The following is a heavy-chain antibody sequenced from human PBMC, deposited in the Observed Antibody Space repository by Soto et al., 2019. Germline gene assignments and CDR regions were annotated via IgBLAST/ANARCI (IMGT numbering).Heavy chain of an antibody. Sequence: ASVKVSCKVSGYTLTELSMHWVRQALGKGLEWMGGFDPEDGETIYAQKFQGRVTMTEDTSTDTAYMELSSLRSEDTAMYYCARPRWGPMARDTFYFDFWGQGTLVTVSS. CDR3: ARPRWGPMARDTFYFDF. J-gene: IGHJ4*02. D-gene: IGHD3-10*01. CDR2: FDPEDGET. V-gene: IGHV1-24*01. CDR1: GYTLTELS.